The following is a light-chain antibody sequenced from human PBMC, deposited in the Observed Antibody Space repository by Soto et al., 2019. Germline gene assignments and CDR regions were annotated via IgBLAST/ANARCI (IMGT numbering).Light chain of an antibody. V-gene: IGKV3-20*01. Sequence: VLPPSPGTLSFSRGDSSNPYGSASERIYSAYLGWYQQKPGQAPRLLIYGASSRATGIPDRFSGSGSGTDFTLTISRLEPEEFAVYYCQQYGSSPWTCGQGTKVDIK. J-gene: IGKJ1*01. CDR3: QQYGSSPWT. CDR1: ERIYSAY. CDR2: GAS.